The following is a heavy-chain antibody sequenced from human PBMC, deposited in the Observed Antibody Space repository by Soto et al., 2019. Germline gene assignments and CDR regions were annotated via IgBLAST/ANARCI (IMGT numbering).Heavy chain of an antibody. CDR1: GFTFSSYS. V-gene: IGHV3-48*02. J-gene: IGHJ6*02. CDR3: ARDPPIVARQPNYYYGMDV. D-gene: IGHD5-12*01. Sequence: GGSLRLSCAASGFTFSSYSMNWVRQAPGKGLEWVSYISSSSSTIYYADSVKGRFTISRDNAKNSLYLQMNSLRDEDTAVYYCARDPPIVARQPNYYYGMDVWGQGTTVTVSS. CDR2: ISSSSSTI.